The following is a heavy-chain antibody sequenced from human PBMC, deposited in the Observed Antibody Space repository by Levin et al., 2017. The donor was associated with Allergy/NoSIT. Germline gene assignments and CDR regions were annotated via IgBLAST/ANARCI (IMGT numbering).Heavy chain of an antibody. D-gene: IGHD6-19*01. J-gene: IGHJ4*02. CDR2: ISGSGGST. Sequence: GESLKISCAASGFTFSSYAMSWVRQAPGKGLEWVSAISGSGGSTYYADSVKGRFTISRDNSKNTLYLQMNSLRAEDTAVYYCAKDPQFSGWYDYFDYWGQGTLVTVSS. CDR3: AKDPQFSGWYDYFDY. V-gene: IGHV3-23*01. CDR1: GFTFSSYA.